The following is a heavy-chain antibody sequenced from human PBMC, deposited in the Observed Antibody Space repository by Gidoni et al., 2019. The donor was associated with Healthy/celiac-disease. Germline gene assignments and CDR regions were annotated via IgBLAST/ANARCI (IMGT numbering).Heavy chain of an antibody. Sequence: QLQLQESGPGLVKPSETLSLTCTVSGGSISSSSYYWGWIRQPPGKGLEWIGSIYYSGSTYYNPSLKSRVTISVDTSKNQFSLKLSSVTAADTAVYYCARHGSTVVTPSNWFDPWGQGTLVTVSS. V-gene: IGHV4-39*01. CDR3: ARHGSTVVTPSNWFDP. CDR1: GGSISSSSYY. J-gene: IGHJ5*02. D-gene: IGHD4-17*01. CDR2: IYYSGST.